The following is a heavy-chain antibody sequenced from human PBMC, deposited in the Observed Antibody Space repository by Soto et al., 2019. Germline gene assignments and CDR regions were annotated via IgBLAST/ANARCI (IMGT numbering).Heavy chain of an antibody. CDR3: ARDRDSYGANWFDP. CDR1: GGTFSSYT. CDR2: IIPILGIA. V-gene: IGHV1-69*04. J-gene: IGHJ5*02. Sequence: GASVKVSCKASGGTFSSYTISWVRQAPGQGLEWMGRIIPILGIANYARKFQGRVTITADKSTSTAYMELSSLRSEDTAVYYCARDRDSYGANWFDPWGQGTQVTVS. D-gene: IGHD5-18*01.